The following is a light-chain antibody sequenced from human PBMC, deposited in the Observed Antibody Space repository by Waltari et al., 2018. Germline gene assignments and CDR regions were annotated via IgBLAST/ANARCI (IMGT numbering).Light chain of an antibody. J-gene: IGKJ2*01. CDR1: QSIVTW. CDR2: MAS. Sequence: DIQMTQSPSTLSASVGDSVTITCRASQSIVTWLAWYQQKPGKAPKLLIYMASRLEGGVPSRFSASGSGREFTLTISSLQPDDFATYYCQQYKSSSYTFGQGTKLEI. CDR3: QQYKSSSYT. V-gene: IGKV1-5*03.